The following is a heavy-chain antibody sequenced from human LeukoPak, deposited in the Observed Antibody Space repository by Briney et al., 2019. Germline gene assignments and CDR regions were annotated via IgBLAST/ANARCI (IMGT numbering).Heavy chain of an antibody. J-gene: IGHJ5*02. Sequence: SETLSLACTVSGGSISSGSYYWSWIRQPAGKGLEWIGRIYTSGSTNYNPSLKSRVTISVDTSKNQFSPKLNSVTAADTAVYYCAREIVVVPAAIWFDPWGQGTLVTVSS. CDR2: IYTSGST. CDR1: GGSISSGSYY. D-gene: IGHD2-2*01. V-gene: IGHV4-61*02. CDR3: AREIVVVPAAIWFDP.